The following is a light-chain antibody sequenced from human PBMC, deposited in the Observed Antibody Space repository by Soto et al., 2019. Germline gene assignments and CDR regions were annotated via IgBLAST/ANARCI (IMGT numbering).Light chain of an antibody. Sequence: DIQMTQSPSTLSASVGDRVTITCRASQSISSWLAWDQQKPGKAPKFLISDASYLERGVPSRFSGSGSGTEFTLTISSLQPDDLATYSCQQYNSFWTFGQGTKVEI. J-gene: IGKJ1*01. CDR2: DAS. V-gene: IGKV1-5*01. CDR1: QSISSW. CDR3: QQYNSFWT.